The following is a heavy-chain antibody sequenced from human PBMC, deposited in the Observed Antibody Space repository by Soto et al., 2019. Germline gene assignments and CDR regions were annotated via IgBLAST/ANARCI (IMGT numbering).Heavy chain of an antibody. CDR2: IANGDNHI. D-gene: IGHD2-2*01. CDR3: ARENGHCTDACNRGAFDI. V-gene: IGHV3-21*01. Sequence: EVQVVESGGGLVKPGGSLRLSCAASGFTFSEYSFLWVRQAPGKGLEWLSFIANGDNHIFYSDSVKGRFTISRDNAKNSVYLQLNSLRADDSALYYCARENGHCTDACNRGAFDIWGQGTMVTVSS. J-gene: IGHJ3*02. CDR1: GFTFSEYS.